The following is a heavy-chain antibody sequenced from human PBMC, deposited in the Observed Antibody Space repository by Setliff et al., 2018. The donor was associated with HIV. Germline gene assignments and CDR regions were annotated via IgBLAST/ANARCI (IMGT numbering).Heavy chain of an antibody. Sequence: SETLSLTCKVSGGSISSYYWSWIRQPPGKGLEWIGYIYYSGSTIYNPSLRSRVTISVDTSRNQFSLKLTSVTAADTAIYYCARGVNFDYWGQGTQVTVSS. J-gene: IGHJ4*02. V-gene: IGHV4-59*01. CDR1: GGSISSYY. CDR2: IYYSGST. CDR3: ARGVNFDY. D-gene: IGHD3-3*01.